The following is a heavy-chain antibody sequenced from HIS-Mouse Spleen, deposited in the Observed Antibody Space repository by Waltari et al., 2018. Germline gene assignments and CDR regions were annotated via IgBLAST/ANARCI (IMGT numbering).Heavy chain of an antibody. J-gene: IGHJ2*01. CDR2: IYYSGST. CDR1: GGSISSSSYY. D-gene: IGHD6-13*01. CDR3: AREIPYSSSWYDWYFDL. V-gene: IGHV4-39*07. Sequence: QLQLQESGPGLVKPSETLSLTCTVSGGSISSSSYYWGWIRQPPGKGLEWIGSIYYSGSTYYNPPRNSRVTISVDTSKNQFSLKLSSVTAADTAVYYCAREIPYSSSWYDWYFDLWGRGTLVTVSS.